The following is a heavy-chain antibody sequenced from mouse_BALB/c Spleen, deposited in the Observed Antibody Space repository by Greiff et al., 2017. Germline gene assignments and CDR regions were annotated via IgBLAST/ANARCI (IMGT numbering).Heavy chain of an antibody. J-gene: IGHJ2*01. D-gene: IGHD2-4*01. CDR1: GYSITSDYA. V-gene: IGHV3-2*02. CDR2: ISYSGST. CDR3: ARFDYDYEGEDDY. Sequence: EVKLVESGPGLVKPSQSLSLTCTVTGYSITSDYAWNWIRQFPGNKLEWMGYISYSGSTSYNPSLKSRISITRDTSKNQFFLQLNSVTTEDTATYYCARFDYDYEGEDDYWGQGTTLTVSS.